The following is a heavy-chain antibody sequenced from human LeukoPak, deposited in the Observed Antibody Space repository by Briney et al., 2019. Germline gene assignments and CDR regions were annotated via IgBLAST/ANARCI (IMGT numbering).Heavy chain of an antibody. CDR1: GGTFSSYA. CDR3: ARDHGSVNYDFWSGYYRVPTYFDY. D-gene: IGHD3-3*01. CDR2: IIPIFGTA. Sequence: ASVKVSCEASGGTFSSYAISWVRQTPGQGLEWMGGIIPIFGTANYAQKFQGRVTITADESTSTAYMELSSLRSEDTAVYYCARDHGSVNYDFWSGYYRVPTYFDYWGQGTLVTVSS. V-gene: IGHV1-69*13. J-gene: IGHJ4*02.